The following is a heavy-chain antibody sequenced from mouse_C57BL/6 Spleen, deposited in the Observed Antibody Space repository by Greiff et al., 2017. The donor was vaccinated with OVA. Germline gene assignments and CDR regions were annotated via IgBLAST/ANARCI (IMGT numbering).Heavy chain of an antibody. D-gene: IGHD1-1*01. CDR1: GYTFTGYE. J-gene: IGHJ2*01. V-gene: IGHV1-15*01. Sequence: VQLQQSGAELVRPGASVTLSCKASGYTFTGYEMHWVKQTPVHGLEWIGAIYPETGGTAYNQKFKGKAILTADKSSSTAYMELRSLTSEDSAVYYSTRKDDYGYWGQGTTLTVAS. CDR3: TRKDDYGY. CDR2: IYPETGGT.